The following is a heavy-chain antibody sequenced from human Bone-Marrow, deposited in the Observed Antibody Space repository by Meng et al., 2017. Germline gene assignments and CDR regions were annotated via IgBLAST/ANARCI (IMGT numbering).Heavy chain of an antibody. CDR2: ISSSSSYI. D-gene: IGHD3-10*01. Sequence: GESLKISCAASGFTFSSYSMNWVRQAPGKGLEWVSSISSSSSYIYYADSVKGRFTISRDNAKNSLYLQMNSLRVEDTAVYYCAKVSRFSRLGELSGYYFDYWGQGTLVTVSS. CDR3: AKVSRFSRLGELSGYYFDY. J-gene: IGHJ4*02. V-gene: IGHV3-21*01. CDR1: GFTFSSYS.